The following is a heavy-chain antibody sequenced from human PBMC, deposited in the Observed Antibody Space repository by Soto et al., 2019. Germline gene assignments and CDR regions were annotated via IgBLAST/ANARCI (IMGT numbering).Heavy chain of an antibody. CDR3: ARGSYYYESSGYYPDY. D-gene: IGHD3-22*01. CDR2: INAGNGNP. CDR1: GYPFANYA. J-gene: IGHJ4*01. V-gene: IGHV1-3*01. Sequence: ASVKVSCKASGYPFANYAIHWVRQAPGQRLEWTGWINAGNGNPKYSQKFQDRVTISRDTSATTAYMEMSSLGSEDTAVYYCARGSYYYESSGYYPDYWG.